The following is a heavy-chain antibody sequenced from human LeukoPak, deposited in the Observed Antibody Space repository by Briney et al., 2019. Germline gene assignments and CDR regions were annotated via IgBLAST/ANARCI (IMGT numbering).Heavy chain of an antibody. CDR3: ARDLDEYEGGWYFDL. Sequence: SETLSLTCAVYGGSFSGYYWSWIRQPPGKGLEWIGYIYHSGSTYYNPSLKSRVTISVDRSKNQFSLKLSSVTAADTAVYYCARDLDEYEGGWYFDLWGRGTLVTVSS. D-gene: IGHD6-6*01. J-gene: IGHJ2*01. V-gene: IGHV4-34*01. CDR1: GGSFSGYY. CDR2: IYHSGST.